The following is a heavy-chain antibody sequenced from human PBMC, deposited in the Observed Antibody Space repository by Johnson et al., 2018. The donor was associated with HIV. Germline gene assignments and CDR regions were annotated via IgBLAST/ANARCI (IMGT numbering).Heavy chain of an antibody. Sequence: VKLVESGGGLVQPGGSLRLSCTASGFSFRRYWMSWVRQAPGKGLEWVANIKEDETEKYYVDSVKGRFTISRDNSKNTLYLQMNSLRAEDTAVYYCAKDRGRREAVVTGAVDIWGQGTMVTVSS. CDR2: IKEDETEK. CDR3: AKDRGRREAVVTGAVDI. J-gene: IGHJ3*02. V-gene: IGHV3-7*01. CDR1: GFSFRRYW. D-gene: IGHD4-23*01.